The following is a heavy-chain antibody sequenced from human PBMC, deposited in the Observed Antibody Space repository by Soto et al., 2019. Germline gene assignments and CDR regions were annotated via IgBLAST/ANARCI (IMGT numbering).Heavy chain of an antibody. CDR1: GGSIYTYY. V-gene: IGHV4-59*01. CDR2: ISDGGST. CDR3: TRVGGYYGDYPNFDY. J-gene: IGHJ4*02. Sequence: PSETLSLTCNVSGGSIYTYYWNWIRQSPGKGLEWIGYISDGGSTNYNPSLKSRVTISVDTSKKQVSLKLSSVTAADTAVYYCTRVGGYYGDYPNFDYWGQGALVTVS. D-gene: IGHD4-17*01.